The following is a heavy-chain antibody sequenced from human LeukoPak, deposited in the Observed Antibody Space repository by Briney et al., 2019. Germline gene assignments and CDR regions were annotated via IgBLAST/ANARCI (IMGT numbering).Heavy chain of an antibody. CDR1: GGSISSSSYY. CDR2: IYYSGST. J-gene: IGHJ6*02. CDR3: GGYYYCGMDV. V-gene: IGHV4-39*01. Sequence: SETLSLTCTVSGGSISSSSYYWGWIRQPPGKGLEWIGSIYYSGSTYYNPSLKSRVTISVDTSKNRFCLKLSSVTGADTAVYYCGGYYYCGMDVWGQGTTVTVSS.